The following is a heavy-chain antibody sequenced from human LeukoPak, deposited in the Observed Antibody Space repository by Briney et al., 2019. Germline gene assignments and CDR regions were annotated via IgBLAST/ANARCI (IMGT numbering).Heavy chain of an antibody. Sequence: GGSLRLSCEASGFTFTTYSMTWVRQAPGKGLEWVSIISSGSSAIFSADALKGRFTISRDDAKNLLYLDMNSLRAEDTAVYYCAKDRWSYQKHFDYWGQGTLVTVSS. CDR1: GFTFTTYS. CDR2: ISSGSSAI. J-gene: IGHJ4*02. V-gene: IGHV3-21*01. D-gene: IGHD1-26*01. CDR3: AKDRWSYQKHFDY.